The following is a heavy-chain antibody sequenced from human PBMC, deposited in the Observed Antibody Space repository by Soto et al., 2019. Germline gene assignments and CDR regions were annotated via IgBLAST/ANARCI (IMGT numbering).Heavy chain of an antibody. D-gene: IGHD1-1*01. V-gene: IGHV4-39*07. J-gene: IGHJ5*02. CDR1: GDSVSSSSYY. CDR2: IYATGTT. Sequence: SETLSLTCTVSGDSVSSSSYYWGWIRQPPGKGLEWIGRIYATGTTDYNPSLKSRVMMSVDTSKKQFSLKLRSVTAADTAVYYCVRDGKKTLRAWFDPWGQGISVTVSS. CDR3: VRDGKKTLRAWFDP.